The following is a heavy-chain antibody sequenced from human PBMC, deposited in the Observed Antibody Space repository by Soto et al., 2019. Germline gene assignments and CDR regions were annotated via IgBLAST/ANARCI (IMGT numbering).Heavy chain of an antibody. Sequence: EVQLVETGGGLIQPGGSLRLSVAASGFSISINSMSWVRQAPGKGLEWVSIIHSGGNTDYADSVKGRFTVSRDNSKNTVYLQMNSLRAEDTAIYYCASIAVAEGFDPWGQGTLVTVSS. V-gene: IGHV3-53*02. CDR3: ASIAVAEGFDP. D-gene: IGHD6-19*01. J-gene: IGHJ5*02. CDR2: IHSGGNT. CDR1: GFSISINS.